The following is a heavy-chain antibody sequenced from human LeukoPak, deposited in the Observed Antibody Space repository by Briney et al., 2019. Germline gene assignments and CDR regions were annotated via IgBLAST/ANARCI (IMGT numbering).Heavy chain of an antibody. CDR1: GGSISSSSYY. V-gene: IGHV4-39*02. D-gene: IGHD2-15*01. CDR2: IYYSGST. J-gene: IGHJ4*02. Sequence: SETLSLTCTVSGGSISSSSYYWGWIRQPPGKGLEWIGSIYYSGSTYYNPSLKSRVTISVDTSKNQFSLKLSSVTAADTAVYYCARDGPKTPEYYFDYWGQGTLVTVSS. CDR3: ARDGPKTPEYYFDY.